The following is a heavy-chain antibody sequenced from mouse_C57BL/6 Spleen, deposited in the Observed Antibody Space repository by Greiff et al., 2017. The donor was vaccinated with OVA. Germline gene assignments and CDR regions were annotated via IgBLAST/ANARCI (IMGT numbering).Heavy chain of an antibody. J-gene: IGHJ2*01. CDR1: GYAFSSSW. D-gene: IGHD2-5*01. V-gene: IGHV1-82*01. Sequence: QVQLKQSGPELVKPGASVKISCKASGYAFSSSWMNWVKQRPGKGLEWIGRIYPGDGDTNYNGKFKGKATLTADKSSSTAYMQLSSLTSEDSAVYFCARSYSNYVSDYWGQGTTLTVSS. CDR2: IYPGDGDT. CDR3: ARSYSNYVSDY.